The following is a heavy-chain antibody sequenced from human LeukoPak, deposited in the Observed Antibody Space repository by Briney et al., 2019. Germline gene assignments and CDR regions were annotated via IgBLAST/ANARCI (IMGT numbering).Heavy chain of an antibody. CDR2: ISSSGSNI. J-gene: IGHJ4*02. D-gene: IGHD6-19*01. CDR3: ARDRDFLGSGWSNSFDY. Sequence: GGSLRLSCAASRFTFSSYEMNWVRQAPGKGLEWVSYISSSGSNIYYADSVKARFTISRDNAKNSLYLQMNSLRAEDTAVYYCARDRDFLGSGWSNSFDYWGQGTLVTVSS. V-gene: IGHV3-48*03. CDR1: RFTFSSYE.